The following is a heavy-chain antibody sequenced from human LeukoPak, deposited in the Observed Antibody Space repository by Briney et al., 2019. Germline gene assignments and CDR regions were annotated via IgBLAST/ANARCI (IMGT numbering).Heavy chain of an antibody. J-gene: IGHJ4*02. V-gene: IGHV1-2*02. CDR3: ARDNDSRDPPHFDY. CDR1: GYTFTGYY. Sequence: GAPVKVSCKASGYTFTGYYMHWVRQAPGQGLEWMGWINPNSGGTNYAQKFRGRVTITADKSTRTAYMELSSLRSEDTAVYYCARDNDSRDPPHFDYWGQGTLVTVSS. D-gene: IGHD3-16*01. CDR2: INPNSGGT.